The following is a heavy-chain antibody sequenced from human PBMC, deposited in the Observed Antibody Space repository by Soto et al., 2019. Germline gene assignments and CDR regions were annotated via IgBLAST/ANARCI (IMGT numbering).Heavy chain of an antibody. D-gene: IGHD2-2*01. Sequence: EVQLVETGGGLIQPGGSLRLSCAASGLTVSSNYMSWVRQAPGKGLEWVSIISDGGTTYYAESVKGRFTISRDNSKNTLYLQMNSLRGEDTAVYYCARGGGGSSLDYWGQGTLVTVSS. CDR2: ISDGGTT. CDR1: GLTVSSNY. CDR3: ARGGGGSSLDY. J-gene: IGHJ4*02. V-gene: IGHV3-53*02.